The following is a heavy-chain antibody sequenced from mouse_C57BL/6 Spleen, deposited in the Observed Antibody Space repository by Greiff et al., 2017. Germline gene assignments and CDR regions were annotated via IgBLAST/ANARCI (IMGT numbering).Heavy chain of an antibody. J-gene: IGHJ1*03. CDR3: SRIPYGSSPYWYCDV. CDR2: IYPGSGNT. V-gene: IGHV1-66*01. Sequence: QVQLQQSGPELVKPGASVKISCKASGYSFTSYYIHWVKQRPGQGLEGIGWIYPGSGNTKYNEKFKGKATLTADTSSSTAYMQLSSLTSEDSAVYYCSRIPYGSSPYWYCDVWGTGTTVTVAS. D-gene: IGHD1-1*01. CDR1: GYSFTSYY.